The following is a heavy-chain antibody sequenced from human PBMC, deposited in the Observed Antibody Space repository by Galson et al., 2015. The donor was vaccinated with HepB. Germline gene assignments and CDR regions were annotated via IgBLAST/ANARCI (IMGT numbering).Heavy chain of an antibody. D-gene: IGHD2-2*01. Sequence: SLRLSCATSGFTFDDYPMSWFRQAPGKGLEWVSFIRTKTYDETTEYAASVKGRFVISRDDSKGLAYLQMNSLKTEDTALYFCAKNRPAALSIDYWGQGALVTVSS. CDR3: AKNRPAALSIDY. CDR2: IRTKTYDETT. CDR1: GFTFDDYP. J-gene: IGHJ4*02. V-gene: IGHV3-49*03.